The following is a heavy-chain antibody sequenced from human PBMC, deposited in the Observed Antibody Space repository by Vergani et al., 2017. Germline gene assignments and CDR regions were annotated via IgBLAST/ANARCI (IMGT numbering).Heavy chain of an antibody. Sequence: QVQLQQWGAGLLKPSETLSLTCAVYGGSFSGYYWSWIRQHPGKGLEWIGYIYYSGSTYYNPSLKSRVTISVDTSKNQFSLKLSSVTAADTAVYYCAREDGGTQNFDYWGQGTLVTVSS. D-gene: IGHD2-15*01. CDR3: AREDGGTQNFDY. V-gene: IGHV4-34*01. CDR1: GGSFSGYY. J-gene: IGHJ4*02. CDR2: IYYSGST.